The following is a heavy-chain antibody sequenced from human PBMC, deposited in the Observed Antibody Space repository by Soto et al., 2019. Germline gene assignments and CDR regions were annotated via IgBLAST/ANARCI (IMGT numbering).Heavy chain of an antibody. J-gene: IGHJ5*02. V-gene: IGHV1-18*04. CDR2: ISTYSGDP. D-gene: IGHD3-16*02. CDR3: ARVWGSYQAPSGGAGFDP. Sequence: QVQLVQSGAEVKKPGASVKVACKTSGYSFTSNAITWVRQAPGQGLEWMGWISTYSGDPNYAQKFQGRATMTTDTSTNTADMELRNLRSDDTAVYYCARVWGSYQAPSGGAGFDPGGQGTLVTVSS. CDR1: GYSFTSNA.